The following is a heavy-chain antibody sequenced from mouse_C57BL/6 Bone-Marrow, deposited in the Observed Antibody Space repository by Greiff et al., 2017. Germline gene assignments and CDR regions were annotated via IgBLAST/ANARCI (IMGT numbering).Heavy chain of an antibody. D-gene: IGHD1-1*01. CDR2: ISSGGSYT. V-gene: IGHV5-6*01. J-gene: IGHJ3*01. CDR3: ARLDYYGSSYRFAY. CDR1: GFTFSSYG. Sequence: EVQLVESGGDLVKPGGSLKLSWAASGFTFSSYGMSWVRQTPDKRLEWVATISSGGSYTYYPDSVKGRFTISRDNAKNTLYLQMSSLKSEDTAMYYCARLDYYGSSYRFAYWGQGTLVTVSA.